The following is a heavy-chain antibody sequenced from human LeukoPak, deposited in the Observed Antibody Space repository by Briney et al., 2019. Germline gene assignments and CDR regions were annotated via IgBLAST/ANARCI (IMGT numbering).Heavy chain of an antibody. CDR2: INAGNGNT. D-gene: IGHD1-26*01. J-gene: IGHJ4*02. CDR1: GYTFTSYA. Sequence: ASVKVSCKASGYTFTSYAMHWVRQAPGQRLEWMGWINAGNGNTKYPQKFQGRVTITRDTSASTAYMELSSLRSEDTAVYYCARSGGSYGFDYWGQGTLVTVAS. V-gene: IGHV1-3*01. CDR3: ARSGGSYGFDY.